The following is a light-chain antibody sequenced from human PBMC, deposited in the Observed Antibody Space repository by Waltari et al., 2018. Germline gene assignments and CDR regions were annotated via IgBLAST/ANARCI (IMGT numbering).Light chain of an antibody. V-gene: IGKV3-15*01. Sequence: EIVMTQSPATLSVSPGERATLSCRASQSISSQLAWYQQKPGQAPRLLIYGAYTRATGIPARFSGSGSGTEFTLTISSLQSEDFAVYFCQQYHESPPITFGPGTKVDIK. CDR3: QQYHESPPIT. J-gene: IGKJ3*01. CDR2: GAY. CDR1: QSISSQ.